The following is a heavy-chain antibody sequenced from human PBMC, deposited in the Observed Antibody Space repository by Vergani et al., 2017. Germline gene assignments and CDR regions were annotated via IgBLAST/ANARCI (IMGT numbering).Heavy chain of an antibody. J-gene: IGHJ4*02. CDR1: GYTLTELS. Sequence: QVQLVQSGAEVKKPGASVKVSCKVSGYTLTELSMHWVRQAPGKGLEWMGRIIPIFGTANYAQKFQGRVTITADESTSTAYMELSSLRSEDTAVYYCASASYGSGSYYYWGQGTLVTVSS. V-gene: IGHV1-69*13. D-gene: IGHD3-10*01. CDR2: IIPIFGTA. CDR3: ASASYGSGSYYY.